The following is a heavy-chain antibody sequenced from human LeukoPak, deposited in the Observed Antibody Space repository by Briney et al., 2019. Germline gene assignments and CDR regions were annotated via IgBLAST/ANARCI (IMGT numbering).Heavy chain of an antibody. CDR3: ARDLSSSLYFDY. D-gene: IGHD6-6*01. Sequence: SETLSLTCTVSGGSISSHYWSWIRQPPGKGLEWIGYIYYSGSTNYNPSLKSRVTISVDTSKNQFSLKLSSVTAADTAVYYCARDLSSSLYFDYWGQGTLVTVSS. V-gene: IGHV4-59*11. J-gene: IGHJ4*02. CDR2: IYYSGST. CDR1: GGSISSHY.